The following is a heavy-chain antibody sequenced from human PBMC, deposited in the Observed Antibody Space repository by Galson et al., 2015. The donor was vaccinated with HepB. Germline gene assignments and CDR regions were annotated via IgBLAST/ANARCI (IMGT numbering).Heavy chain of an antibody. D-gene: IGHD4-11*01. V-gene: IGHV3-15*05. J-gene: IGHJ6*03. CDR3: IWIGHYINYYYYMHV. CDR2: IKSKGAGGTT. CDR1: GFTFSHAW. Sequence: SLRLSCAASGFTFSHAWMSWVRQAPGKGLEWAGRIKSKGAGGTTDYAAPVKGRFTISRDDSKNTLYLQMNSLETEDTAVYFCIWIGHYINYYYYMHVWGEGTTVTVSS.